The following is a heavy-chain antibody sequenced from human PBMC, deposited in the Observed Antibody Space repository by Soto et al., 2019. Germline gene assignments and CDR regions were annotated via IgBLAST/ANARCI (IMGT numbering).Heavy chain of an antibody. V-gene: IGHV4-30-2*01. CDR3: ARATAIGYYFDY. CDR2: IYHSGST. Sequence: PSETLSLTCAVSGGSISSGGYSWSWIRQPPGKGLEWIGYIYHSGSTHYNPSLKSRVTISVDRSKNQFSLKLSSVTAADTAVYYCARATAIGYYFDYWGQGTLVTVSS. CDR1: GGSISSGGYS. D-gene: IGHD2-21*02. J-gene: IGHJ4*02.